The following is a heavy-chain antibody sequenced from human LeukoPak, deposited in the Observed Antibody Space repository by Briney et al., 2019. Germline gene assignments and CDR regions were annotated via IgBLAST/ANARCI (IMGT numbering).Heavy chain of an antibody. CDR3: PKFEFGF. Sequence: GGSLRLSCAASGLTFSSYAMSCVPDARGKGLEWVSAISGSGSSTYYADSVKGRFTISRDNSKNTLYLQMNSLRDEDTAVYYCPKFEFGFWGQGTLVTVS. J-gene: IGHJ4*02. D-gene: IGHD3-16*01. CDR1: GLTFSSYA. V-gene: IGHV3-23*01. CDR2: ISGSGSST.